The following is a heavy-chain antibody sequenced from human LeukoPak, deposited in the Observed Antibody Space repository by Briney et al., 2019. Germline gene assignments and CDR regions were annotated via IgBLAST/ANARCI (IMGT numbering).Heavy chain of an antibody. D-gene: IGHD2-2*01. CDR2: ISSSSSYI. CDR3: ARDFVPHAFDI. CDR1: GFTFSSYS. Sequence: GGSLRLSCAASGFTFSSYSMNWVRQAPGKGLEWVSSISSSSSYIYYADSVKGRFTISRDDAKSSLYLQMNSLRAEDTAVYYCARDFVPHAFDIWGQGTMVTVSS. V-gene: IGHV3-21*01. J-gene: IGHJ3*02.